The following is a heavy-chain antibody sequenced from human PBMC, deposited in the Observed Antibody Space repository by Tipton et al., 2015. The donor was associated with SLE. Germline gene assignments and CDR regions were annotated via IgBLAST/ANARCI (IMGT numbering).Heavy chain of an antibody. CDR3: AKDASNYVGYLDH. D-gene: IGHD4-11*01. V-gene: IGHV3-9*01. CDR2: ITSNSERI. CDR1: GFTFSSYA. J-gene: IGHJ4*02. Sequence: RSLRLSCVASGFTFSSYAMNWVRQAPGKGLEWVSTITSNSERIAYADSVKGRFTISRDNAKNSLHLQMNSLRAEDTALYYCAKDASNYVGYLDHWGQGTLVTVSS.